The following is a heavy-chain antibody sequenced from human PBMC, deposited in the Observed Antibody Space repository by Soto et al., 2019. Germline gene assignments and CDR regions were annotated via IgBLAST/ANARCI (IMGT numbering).Heavy chain of an antibody. D-gene: IGHD5-18*01. V-gene: IGHV3-66*04. CDR3: ARHGYNYGGGYFDY. J-gene: IGHJ4*02. CDR2: IYSGGST. Sequence: EVQLVESGGGLVQPGGSLRLSCAASGVTVSSNYMSWVRQAPXXXXXWVSVIYSGGSTYYADSVXGRFTISRDNSKNTXXLQXNSXXXXXTXXYXCARHGYNYGGGYFDYWGQGTLVTVSS. CDR1: GVTVSSNY.